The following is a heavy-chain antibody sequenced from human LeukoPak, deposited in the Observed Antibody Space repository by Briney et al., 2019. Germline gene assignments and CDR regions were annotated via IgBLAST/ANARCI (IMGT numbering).Heavy chain of an antibody. V-gene: IGHV3-30*18. CDR1: GFTFSSYG. CDR3: AKDGGTTLLNWFDP. Sequence: PGGPLRLSCAASGFTFSSYGMHWVRQAPGKGLEWVAVISYDGSNKYYADSVKGRFTISRDNSKNTLYLQMNSLRAEDTAVYYCAKDGGTTLLNWFDPWGQGTLVTVSS. CDR2: ISYDGSNK. D-gene: IGHD1-7*01. J-gene: IGHJ5*02.